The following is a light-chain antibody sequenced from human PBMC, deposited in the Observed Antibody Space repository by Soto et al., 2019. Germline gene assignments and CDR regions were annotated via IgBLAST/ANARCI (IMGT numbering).Light chain of an antibody. CDR2: GAS. J-gene: IGKJ5*01. CDR1: QTVGSS. Sequence: LTQSPATLSLSPGARPTLSRRSSQTVGSSFLAWYQQKRGQAPRLLIYGASNRATGIPARFSGSGSGTEFTLTISSLQSEDFAVYYCQQYNNWPPITFGQGTRLEIK. V-gene: IGKV3-15*01. CDR3: QQYNNWPPIT.